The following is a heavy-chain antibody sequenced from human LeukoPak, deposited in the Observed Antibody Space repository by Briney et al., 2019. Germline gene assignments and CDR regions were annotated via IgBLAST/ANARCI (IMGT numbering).Heavy chain of an antibody. CDR3: ARVRVGGTFYYFDY. CDR2: IYYSGNT. V-gene: IGHV4-59*02. J-gene: IGHJ4*02. CDR1: GASVSSYY. D-gene: IGHD2/OR15-2a*01. Sequence: SETLSLTCTVSGASVSSYYWSWIRQPPGKGLEWIGYIYYSGNTNYNPSLDSRATLSVDTSKNQFSLRLTSVNAADTAVYYCARVRVGGTFYYFDYWGQGTLVTASS.